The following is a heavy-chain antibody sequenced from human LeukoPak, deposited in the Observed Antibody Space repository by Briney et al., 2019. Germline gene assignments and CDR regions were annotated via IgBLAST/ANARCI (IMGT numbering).Heavy chain of an antibody. CDR2: MNPNSGNT. V-gene: IGHV1-8*01. D-gene: IGHD3-22*01. CDR3: ARQNYDSSGYYYVNYYYYGMDV. CDR1: GYTFTSYD. Sequence: ASVKVSCKASGYTFTSYDINWVRQATGQGLEWMGWMNPNSGNTGYAQKFQGRVTMTRNTSISTAYMELSSLRSEDTAVYCCARQNYDSSGYYYVNYYYYGMDVWGQGTTVTVSS. J-gene: IGHJ6*02.